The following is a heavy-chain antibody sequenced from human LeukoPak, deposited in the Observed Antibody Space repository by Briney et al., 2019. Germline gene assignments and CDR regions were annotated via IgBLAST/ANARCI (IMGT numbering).Heavy chain of an antibody. CDR2: IYWDDR. Sequence: SGPTQANPTQTLTLTCTFSGVSLSTSGRGVGWIRQPPGKALEWLVLIYWDDRRYSQSLKSRLTIAMDTSERQVVLTMTNMDPVDTPTYYCAQKRAFLKWFDPWGQGTLVTVSS. CDR3: AQKRAFLKWFDP. CDR1: GVSLSTSGRG. V-gene: IGHV2-5*01. J-gene: IGHJ5*02.